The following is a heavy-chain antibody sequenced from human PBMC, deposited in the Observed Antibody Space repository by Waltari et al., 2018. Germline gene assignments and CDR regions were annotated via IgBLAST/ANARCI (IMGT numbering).Heavy chain of an antibody. V-gene: IGHV3-7*03. CDR1: ELPFRPYW. CDR2: INYDGSEK. Sequence: EVQLVGSGGGLVQPGAAIPLSGGVPELPFRPYWMTWVSQAPGRGLEWVATINYDGSEKHYVDSVKGRFTISRDNARNSLYLQMNSLRAEDTAVYYCATYRWLGYWGQGTLVTVSS. CDR3: ATYRWLGY. J-gene: IGHJ4*02. D-gene: IGHD3-10*01.